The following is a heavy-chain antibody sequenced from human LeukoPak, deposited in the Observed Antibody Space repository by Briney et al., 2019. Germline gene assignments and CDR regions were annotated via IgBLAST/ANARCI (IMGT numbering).Heavy chain of an antibody. D-gene: IGHD1-26*01. V-gene: IGHV3-9*01. CDR3: AKARSGTYYGAYFDY. CDR1: GFTFDDYA. CDR2: ISWNSGSI. Sequence: GGSLRLSCAASGFTFDDYAMHWVRQAPGKGLEWVSGISWNSGSIGHADSVKGGFTISRDNAKNSLNLQMNSLRAEDTALYYCAKARSGTYYGAYFDYWGQGTLVTVSS. J-gene: IGHJ4*02.